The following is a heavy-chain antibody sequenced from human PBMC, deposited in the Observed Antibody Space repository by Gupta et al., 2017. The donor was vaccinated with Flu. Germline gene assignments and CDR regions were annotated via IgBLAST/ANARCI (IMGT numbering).Heavy chain of an antibody. CDR2: INGYSENK. V-gene: IGHV3-23*01. J-gene: IGHJ4*02. CDR3: VKAATGEWKYQFDF. D-gene: IGHD5-12*01. Sequence: EVQLLESGGDLVQPGGSLRLSCVASGFSFSTYVMTWVRQGPGKGLEGGAAINGYSENKWYEDTGKRRFTISRENAKNTLNLQMNGLTAEVTAVYYCVKAATGEWKYQFDFGGQGTMVTVSS. CDR1: GFSFSTYV.